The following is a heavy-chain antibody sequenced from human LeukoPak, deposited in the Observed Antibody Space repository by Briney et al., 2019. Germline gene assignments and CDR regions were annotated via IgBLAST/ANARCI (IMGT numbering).Heavy chain of an antibody. Sequence: AETLSLTCAVYGGSFSGYYWSWIRQPPGKGREWMGEINHSGSTNYNPSLKSRVTMSVDTSKNQFFLKLSSVTAADTAVYHCASLRGVVPAGVDPFDYWGQGTLVTVSS. V-gene: IGHV4-34*01. CDR2: INHSGST. CDR3: ASLRGVVPAGVDPFDY. J-gene: IGHJ4*02. D-gene: IGHD2-2*01. CDR1: GGSFSGYY.